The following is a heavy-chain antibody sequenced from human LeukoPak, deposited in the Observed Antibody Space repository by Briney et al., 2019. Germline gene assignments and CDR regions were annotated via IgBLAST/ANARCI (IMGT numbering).Heavy chain of an antibody. Sequence: ASVKVSCKASGGTFSSYAISWVRQAPGQGLEWMGGIIPIFGTANYAQKFQGRVTITTDESTSTAYMELSSLRSEDTAVYCCGTSNRDDFWSGYGYWGQGTLVTVSS. CDR2: IIPIFGTA. J-gene: IGHJ4*02. V-gene: IGHV1-69*05. CDR1: GGTFSSYA. CDR3: GTSNRDDFWSGYGY. D-gene: IGHD3-3*01.